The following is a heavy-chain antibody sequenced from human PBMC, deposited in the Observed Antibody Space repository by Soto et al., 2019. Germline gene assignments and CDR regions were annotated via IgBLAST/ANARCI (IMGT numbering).Heavy chain of an antibody. D-gene: IGHD2-2*01. Sequence: GGSLRLSCAASGFTFSSYWMSWVRQAPGKGLEWVANIKQDGSEKYYVDSVKGRFTISRDNAKNSLYLQMNSLRAEDTAVYYCARDAIDIVVVPAETYYYYYMDVWGKGTTVTVSS. CDR2: IKQDGSEK. CDR1: GFTFSSYW. V-gene: IGHV3-7*01. CDR3: ARDAIDIVVVPAETYYYYYMDV. J-gene: IGHJ6*03.